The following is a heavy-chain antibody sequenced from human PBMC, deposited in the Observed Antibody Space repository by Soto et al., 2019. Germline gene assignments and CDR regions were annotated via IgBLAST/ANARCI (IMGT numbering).Heavy chain of an antibody. D-gene: IGHD3-10*01. CDR3: ARGPYYYGSGSYSPHYYYYYYMDV. Sequence: ASLKVSCKASGYTFTSYDINWVRQATGQGLEWMGWMNPNSGNTGYAQKFQGRVTMTRNTSISTAYKELSSLRSEDTAVYYCARGPYYYGSGSYSPHYYYYYYMDVWGKGTTVTVSS. V-gene: IGHV1-8*01. CDR2: MNPNSGNT. J-gene: IGHJ6*03. CDR1: GYTFTSYD.